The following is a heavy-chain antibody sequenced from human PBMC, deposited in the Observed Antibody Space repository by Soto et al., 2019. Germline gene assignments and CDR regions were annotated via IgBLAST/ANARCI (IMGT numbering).Heavy chain of an antibody. CDR2: INPSSGGT. Sequence: ASVKVSCKASGYTFTDYYINWVRQAPGQGLEWMGWINPSSGGTNYAEKFQDRVTMTRDTSIGTAYMELNRLTSDDTAVYFCARQWPLLNYFYGMGVWGQGTTVTVSS. CDR3: ARQWPLLNYFYGMGV. D-gene: IGHD6-19*01. J-gene: IGHJ6*02. V-gene: IGHV1-2*02. CDR1: GYTFTDYY.